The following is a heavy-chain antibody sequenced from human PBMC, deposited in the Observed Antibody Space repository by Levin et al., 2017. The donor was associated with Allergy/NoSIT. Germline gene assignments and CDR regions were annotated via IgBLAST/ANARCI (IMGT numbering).Heavy chain of an antibody. V-gene: IGHV4-30-2*01. CDR3: ARGGDIVVVPAAPQWYFDR. J-gene: IGHJ2*01. CDR2: IYHSGST. Sequence: SETLSLTCAVSGGSISSGGYSWSWIRQPPGKGLEWIGYIYHSGSTYYNPSLKSRVTISVDRSKNQFSLKLSSVTAADTAVYYCARGGDIVVVPAAPQWYFDRWGRGTLVTVSS. D-gene: IGHD2-2*01. CDR1: GGSISSGGYS.